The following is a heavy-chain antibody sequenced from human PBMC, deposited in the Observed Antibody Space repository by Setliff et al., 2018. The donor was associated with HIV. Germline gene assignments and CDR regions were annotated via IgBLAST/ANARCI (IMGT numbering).Heavy chain of an antibody. J-gene: IGHJ4*02. CDR2: INHSGST. CDR3: ARDRFGVPAND. Sequence: PSETLSLTCALYGGSFSGYYWSWIRQPPGKGLEWIGEINHSGSTNYNPSLKSRVTISADISKNEFSLNLRSVTAADTAVYFCARDRFGVPANDWGQGILVTVSS. D-gene: IGHD3-3*01. CDR1: GGSFSGYY. V-gene: IGHV4-34*01.